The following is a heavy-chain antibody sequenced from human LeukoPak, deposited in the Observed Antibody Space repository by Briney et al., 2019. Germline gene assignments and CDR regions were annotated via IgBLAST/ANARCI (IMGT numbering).Heavy chain of an antibody. CDR2: ISGSGGTT. V-gene: IGHV3-23*01. J-gene: IGHJ3*02. D-gene: IGHD2-15*01. CDR3: AKAQGSGGSCYVVCGFDI. CDR1: GFTFSVYA. Sequence: PGGTLRLSCAASGFTFSVYAMSWVRQAPGKGLEWVSTISGSGGTTYNADSVKGRFTISRDNSKNTLYLQMNSLRAEDTAVYYCAKAQGSGGSCYVVCGFDIWGQGTMVTVSS.